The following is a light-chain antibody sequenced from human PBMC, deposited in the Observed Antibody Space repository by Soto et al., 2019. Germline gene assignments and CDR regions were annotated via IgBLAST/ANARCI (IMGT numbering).Light chain of an antibody. CDR3: SSYKSDSYYV. Sequence: QSVLTQPASVSGSPGQSITISCTGTSSDVGLYDCVSWYQQHPGKAPQLMIYAVSNRPSGVSNRFSASKSGNTASLFISGLQAEDEADYYCSSYKSDSYYVFGSGTKVTVL. V-gene: IGLV2-14*01. CDR2: AVS. J-gene: IGLJ1*01. CDR1: SSDVGLYDC.